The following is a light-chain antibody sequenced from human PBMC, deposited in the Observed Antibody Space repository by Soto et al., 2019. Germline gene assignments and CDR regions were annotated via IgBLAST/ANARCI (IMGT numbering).Light chain of an antibody. CDR1: ESVSSGY. V-gene: IGKV3-20*01. Sequence: EIVLTQSPGTLSLSPGERVTLSCRASESVSSGYVGWYQQKPGQAPRLVIFGAIGRATGIPDRFRGSGSGTDFTLTISSPEPEDFAVYYCQQYGSSPPSFGQGTKLEIK. CDR2: GAI. CDR3: QQYGSSPPS. J-gene: IGKJ2*01.